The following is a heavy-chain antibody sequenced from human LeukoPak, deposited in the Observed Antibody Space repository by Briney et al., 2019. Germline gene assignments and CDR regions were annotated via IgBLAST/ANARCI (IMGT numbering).Heavy chain of an antibody. CDR2: ISYDGSNK. Sequence: GGSLRLSCAASGFTFSSYAMHWVRQAPGKGLEWVAVISYDGSNKYYADSVKGRFTISRDNAKNSVSLQMNNLRAEDTALYYCVRGGRASSWFDFWGQGTLVTVSS. V-gene: IGHV3-30*04. J-gene: IGHJ4*02. D-gene: IGHD6-13*01. CDR1: GFTFSSYA. CDR3: VRGGRASSWFDF.